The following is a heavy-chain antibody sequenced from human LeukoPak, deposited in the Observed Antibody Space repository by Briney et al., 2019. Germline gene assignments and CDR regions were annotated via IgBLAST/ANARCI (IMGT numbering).Heavy chain of an antibody. D-gene: IGHD3-16*01. Sequence: GGSLRLSCAASGFTFSDYYMSWVRQAPGKGLEWVANIKQHGTEKYYVDSVKGRFTISRDDAKKSVYLQMNSLRAEDTAVYYCASDGGPFDHWGQGILVTGAS. CDR1: GFTFSDYY. CDR2: IKQHGTEK. V-gene: IGHV3-7*01. CDR3: ASDGGPFDH. J-gene: IGHJ4*02.